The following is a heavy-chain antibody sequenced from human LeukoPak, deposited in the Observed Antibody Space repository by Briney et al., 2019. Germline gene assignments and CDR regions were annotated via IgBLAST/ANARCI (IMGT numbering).Heavy chain of an antibody. Sequence: SETLSLTCTVSGFSISSGYYWGWIRQSPGKGLEWIGSIYHSGNTYYNLSLKSRVTISVDTSKNQFSLKLSSVTAADTAVYYCATLSSSGGVWGKGTTVTVSS. D-gene: IGHD6-19*01. CDR3: ATLSSSGGV. J-gene: IGHJ6*04. V-gene: IGHV4-38-2*02. CDR2: IYHSGNT. CDR1: GFSISSGYY.